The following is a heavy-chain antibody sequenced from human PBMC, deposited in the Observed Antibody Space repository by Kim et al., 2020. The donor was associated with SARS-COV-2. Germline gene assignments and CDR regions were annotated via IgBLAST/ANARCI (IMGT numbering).Heavy chain of an antibody. J-gene: IGHJ4*02. Sequence: GGSLRLSCAASGFTFSSYSMNWVRQAPGKGLEWVSSISSSSSYIYYADSVKGRFTISRDNAKNSLYLQMNSLRAEDTAVYYCARATNLHIVATPNGYLGQGTLVTVSS. D-gene: IGHD5-12*01. CDR2: ISSSSSYI. CDR3: ARATNLHIVATPNGY. V-gene: IGHV3-21*01. CDR1: GFTFSSYS.